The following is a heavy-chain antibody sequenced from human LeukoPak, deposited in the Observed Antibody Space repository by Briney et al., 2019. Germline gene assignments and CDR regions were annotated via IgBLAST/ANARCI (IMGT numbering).Heavy chain of an antibody. Sequence: GGSLRLSCVASGFTFSNYAMSWVRQAPGKGLEWVSSISQSGGGIYYADSVKGRFTISRDNSKNTVFLQMNSLTAEDTAVYYCAQNWNNDYWGQGTLVTVSS. J-gene: IGHJ4*02. V-gene: IGHV3-23*01. D-gene: IGHD1-1*01. CDR2: ISQSGGGI. CDR3: AQNWNNDY. CDR1: GFTFSNYA.